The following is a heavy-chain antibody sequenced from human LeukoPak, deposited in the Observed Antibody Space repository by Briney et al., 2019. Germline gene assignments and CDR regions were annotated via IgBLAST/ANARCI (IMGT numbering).Heavy chain of an antibody. V-gene: IGHV1-69*02. D-gene: IGHD3-22*01. CDR3: ARAYPYYYDSSGVPDKQRFDY. CDR2: IIPILGIA. J-gene: IGHJ4*02. CDR1: GGTFSSYT. Sequence: ASVKVSCKASGGTFSSYTISWVRQAPGQGLEWMGRIIPILGIANYAQKLQGRVTITADKSTSTAYMELSSLRSEDTAVYYCARAYPYYYDSSGVPDKQRFDYWGQGTLVTVSS.